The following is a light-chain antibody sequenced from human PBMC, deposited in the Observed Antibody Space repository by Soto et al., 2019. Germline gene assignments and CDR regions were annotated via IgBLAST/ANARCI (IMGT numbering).Light chain of an antibody. Sequence: DIQMTQSPSSLSASIGDRVTITCRASQSISSCLNCYHQRPGKAPKLLIYAASSLQRGVPSRFSGSGSGTEFTITISSLQHEDFATYYCQRRDSTSITFGKGTRLEIK. V-gene: IGKV1-39*01. CDR1: QSISSC. CDR3: QRRDSTSIT. CDR2: AAS. J-gene: IGKJ5*01.